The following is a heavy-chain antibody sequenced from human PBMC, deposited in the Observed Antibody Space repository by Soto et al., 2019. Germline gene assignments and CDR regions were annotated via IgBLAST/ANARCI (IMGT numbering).Heavy chain of an antibody. J-gene: IGHJ5*02. CDR3: ARTTIFGWFDP. D-gene: IGHD3-3*01. Sequence: PSETLSLTCTVSGGSITTLYWSWIRQPPGKGLEWIGYIFYSGSTNYNPSLKSRVTMSVDASKNQYSLKLNSVTAADTAVYYCARTTIFGWFDPWGQGTLVTVSS. V-gene: IGHV4-59*11. CDR2: IFYSGST. CDR1: GGSITTLY.